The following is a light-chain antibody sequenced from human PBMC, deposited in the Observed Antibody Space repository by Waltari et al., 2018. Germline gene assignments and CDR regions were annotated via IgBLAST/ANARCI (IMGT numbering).Light chain of an antibody. CDR2: WAS. Sequence: DIVMTQSPDSLAVSLGARAPTNCKSSQSIFYSSNNNNYLAWYQQKPGQPPELLIYWASSREFGVPKRFSGSGSGTDFTLTISSLEAEDVAIYYCQQYYSMPLTFGPGTTVEI. V-gene: IGKV4-1*01. CDR1: QSIFYSSNNNNY. CDR3: QQYYSMPLT. J-gene: IGKJ3*01.